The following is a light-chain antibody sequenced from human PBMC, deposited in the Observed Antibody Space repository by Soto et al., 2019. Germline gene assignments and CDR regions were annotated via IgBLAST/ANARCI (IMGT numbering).Light chain of an antibody. CDR1: QSISSN. CDR2: GAS. V-gene: IGKV3-15*01. Sequence: EIELTQAPYALSVSLGERGTITIRASQSISSNLAWYQQKPGQALRLLIYGASTRATGIPARFSGSGSGTEFTLTIRSLQPAELSVCSCQQNYDSPTSGHGTKVDIK. CDR3: QQNYDSPT. J-gene: IGKJ1*01.